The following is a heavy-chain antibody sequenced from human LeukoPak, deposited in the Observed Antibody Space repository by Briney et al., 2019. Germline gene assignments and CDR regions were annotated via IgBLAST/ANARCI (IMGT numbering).Heavy chain of an antibody. J-gene: IGHJ5*02. CDR1: GGTFSSYA. CDR2: IIPILGIA. V-gene: IGHV1-69*04. CDR3: ARGGLRHSFDP. Sequence: ASVKVSCKASGGTFSSYAISWVRQAPGQGLEWMGRIIPILGIANYAQKFQGRVTIAADKSTSTAYMELSSLRSEDTAVYYCARGGLRHSFDPWGQGTLVTVSS.